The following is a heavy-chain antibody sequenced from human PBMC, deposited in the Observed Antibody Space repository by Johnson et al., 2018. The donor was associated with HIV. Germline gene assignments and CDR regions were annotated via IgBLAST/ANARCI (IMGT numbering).Heavy chain of an antibody. J-gene: IGHJ3*02. CDR1: GFTFSSYD. Sequence: VQLVESGGGLVKPGGSLRLSCAASGFTFSSYDMHWVRQATGKGLEWVSGINWNGVRTGYLDSMKGRFTISRDNAKNSLYLQMNSLRAEDTALYYCARVDYDSSGYYLYAFDIWGQGTMVTVSS. CDR3: ARVDYDSSGYYLYAFDI. V-gene: IGHV3-20*04. D-gene: IGHD3-22*01. CDR2: INWNGVRT.